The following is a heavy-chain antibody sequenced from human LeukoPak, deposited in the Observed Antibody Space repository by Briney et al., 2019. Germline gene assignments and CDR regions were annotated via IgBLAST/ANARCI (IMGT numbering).Heavy chain of an antibody. D-gene: IGHD3-22*01. V-gene: IGHV3-30*03. CDR2: ISYDGSNE. Sequence: PGGSLRLSCAASGFTFSTYWMSWVRQAPGKGLEWVAIISYDGSNEYYADSVKGRFTISRDNAKNTLNLQMNSLRAEDTAVYYCARDLGQYYDTSDNWFDPWGQGTLVTVSS. J-gene: IGHJ5*02. CDR3: ARDLGQYYDTSDNWFDP. CDR1: GFTFSTYW.